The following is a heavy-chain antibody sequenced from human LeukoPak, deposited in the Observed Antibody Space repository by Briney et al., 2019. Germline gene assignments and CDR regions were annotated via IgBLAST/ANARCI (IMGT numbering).Heavy chain of an antibody. CDR3: AKDQAVAGTFDY. CDR1: GITVSGDY. D-gene: IGHD6-19*01. CDR2: IKQDGSEI. V-gene: IGHV3-7*01. Sequence: GGSLRLSCAVSGITVSGDYMTWVRQAPGRGLEWVANIKQDGSEIYYVDSVKGRFTISRDNSKNTLYLQMNSLRAEDTAVYYCAKDQAVAGTFDYWGQGTLVTVSS. J-gene: IGHJ4*02.